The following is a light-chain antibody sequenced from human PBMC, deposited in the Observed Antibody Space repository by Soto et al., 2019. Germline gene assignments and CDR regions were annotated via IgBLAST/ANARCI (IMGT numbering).Light chain of an antibody. CDR1: QSISSY. V-gene: IGKV1-39*01. CDR3: QQSYSTPQVT. CDR2: AAS. Sequence: DIQMTQSPSCLCASVGDRVTLTCRASQSISSYLNWYQQKPGKAPKLLIYAASSLQSGVPPRFSGSGSGTDFTLTISSLQPEDFATYYCQQSYSTPQVTVGPGTQVDIK. J-gene: IGKJ1*01.